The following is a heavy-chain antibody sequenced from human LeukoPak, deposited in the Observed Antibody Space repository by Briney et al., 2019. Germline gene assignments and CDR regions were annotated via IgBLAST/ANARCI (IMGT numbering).Heavy chain of an antibody. J-gene: IGHJ5*02. CDR1: GYTFTSYG. Sequence: ASVKVSCKASGYTFTSYGISWVRQAPGQGLEWMGWISAYNGNTNYAQKLQGRVTMTTDTSTSTAYMELRSLRSDDTAVYYCARGSIVGATELNWFDPWGQGTLVTVSS. CDR2: ISAYNGNT. D-gene: IGHD1-26*01. CDR3: ARGSIVGATELNWFDP. V-gene: IGHV1-18*01.